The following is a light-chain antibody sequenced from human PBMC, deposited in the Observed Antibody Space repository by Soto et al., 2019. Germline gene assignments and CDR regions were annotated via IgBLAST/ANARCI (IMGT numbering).Light chain of an antibody. J-gene: IGKJ5*01. V-gene: IGKV3-11*01. CDR3: QQRRGIT. CDR1: QSVSSY. Sequence: IVLKQSPATLSLSTGKRATLSCRASQSVSSYLAWYQQKPGQAPRLLIYDASNRATGIPARFSGSGSGTDFTLTISSLEPEDFAVYYCQQRRGITFGQGTRLEIK. CDR2: DAS.